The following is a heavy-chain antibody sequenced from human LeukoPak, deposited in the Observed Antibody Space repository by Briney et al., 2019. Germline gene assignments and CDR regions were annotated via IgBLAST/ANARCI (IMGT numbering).Heavy chain of an antibody. V-gene: IGHV1-24*01. Sequence: ASVKVSCKVSGYTLTELSMHWVRQAPGKGLEWMGGFDPEDGETIYAQKFQGRVTMTEDTSTDTAYMELSSLRSEDTAMYYCATQYSSSWSTDFDYWGQGTLVTVSS. CDR3: ATQYSSSWSTDFDY. CDR2: FDPEDGET. D-gene: IGHD6-13*01. CDR1: GYTLTELS. J-gene: IGHJ4*02.